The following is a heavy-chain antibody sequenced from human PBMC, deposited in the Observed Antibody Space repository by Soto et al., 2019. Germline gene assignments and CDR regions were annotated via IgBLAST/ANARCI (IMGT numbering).Heavy chain of an antibody. CDR1: GFTFSNYA. J-gene: IGHJ4*02. V-gene: IGHV3-23*01. CDR2: ISASGDRQ. D-gene: IGHD4-17*01. Sequence: EVQLWESGGGLVQPGGSLILSCVGSGFTFSNYAITWVRQTPGRGLEWVSLISASGDRQHYADSVRGRSTASSENFRRTVFRQRSGLTAENSAMYRCAIDSPASTAAFTTLFPPNDYWGQGTLVTVSS. CDR3: AIDSPASTAAFTTLFPPNDY.